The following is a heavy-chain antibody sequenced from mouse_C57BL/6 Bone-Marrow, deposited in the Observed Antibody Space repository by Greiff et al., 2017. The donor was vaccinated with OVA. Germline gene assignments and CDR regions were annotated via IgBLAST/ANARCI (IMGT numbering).Heavy chain of an antibody. D-gene: IGHD1-1*01. Sequence: QVQLKESGPELVKPGASVKLSCKASGYTFTSYDINWVKQRPGQGLEWIGWIYPRDGSTKYNEKFKGKATLTVDTSSSTAYMELHSLTSEDSAVYFCARWGAVVADYAMDYWGQGTSVTVSS. CDR2: IYPRDGST. CDR3: ARWGAVVADYAMDY. CDR1: GYTFTSYD. V-gene: IGHV1-85*01. J-gene: IGHJ4*01.